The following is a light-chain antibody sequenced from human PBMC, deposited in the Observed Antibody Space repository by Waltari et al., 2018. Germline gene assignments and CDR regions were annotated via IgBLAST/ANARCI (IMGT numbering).Light chain of an antibody. V-gene: IGKV2-28*01. J-gene: IGKJ2*01. CDR1: QSLLHSNGYNY. CDR3: MQALQTPYT. Sequence: DIEMTQSPLSLPVTLGETASISCRSSQSLLHSNGYNYLDWYLQKPGQSPQLLIYLGSNRASGVPDRFSGSGSGTDFTLKISRVEAEDVGVYYCMQALQTPYTFGQGTKLEIK. CDR2: LGS.